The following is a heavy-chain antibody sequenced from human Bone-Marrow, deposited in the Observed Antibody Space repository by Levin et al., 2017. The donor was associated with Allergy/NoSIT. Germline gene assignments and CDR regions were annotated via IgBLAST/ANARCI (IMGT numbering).Heavy chain of an antibody. CDR2: ISGSGAIK. CDR1: GFTFSSNA. V-gene: IGHV3-23*01. Sequence: GESLKISCAASGFTFSSNAMAWVRQAPGKGLECVSSISGSGAIKFSADSVRGRFTISRDNSKNTMYLQMNSLRAEDTAVYYCAKERGYSYGYGFDYWGQGALDTVSS. J-gene: IGHJ4*02. D-gene: IGHD5-18*01. CDR3: AKERGYSYGYGFDY.